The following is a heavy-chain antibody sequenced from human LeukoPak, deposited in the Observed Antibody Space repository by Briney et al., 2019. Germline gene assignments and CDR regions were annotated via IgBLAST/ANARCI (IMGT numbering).Heavy chain of an antibody. J-gene: IGHJ4*02. D-gene: IGHD3-16*02. CDR2: ISSSGSTI. CDR1: GFTFSNYE. V-gene: IGHV3-48*03. Sequence: GGSLRLSCVASGFTFSNYEMNWVRQAPGKGLEWVSYISSSGSTIYYADSVKGRFTISRDNSKNTVDLQLNSLRAEDSAVYYCAKQSFRMVNYFDYWGQGTLVTVSS. CDR3: AKQSFRMVNYFDY.